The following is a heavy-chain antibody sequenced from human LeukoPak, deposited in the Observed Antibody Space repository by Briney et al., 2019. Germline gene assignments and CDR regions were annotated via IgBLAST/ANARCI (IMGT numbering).Heavy chain of an antibody. CDR3: VRVKGTYFDY. V-gene: IGHV3-48*01. J-gene: IGHJ4*02. CDR2: ISASGGNI. CDR1: GFPLSSYS. D-gene: IGHD1-1*01. Sequence: GGSLRLSCEASGFPLSSYSINWVRQAPGKGLEWVSYISASGGNIYYLDSVKGRSTVSRDNARKSLFLQMNNARVEDTAFYYCVRVKGTYFDYWGQGALVTVSS.